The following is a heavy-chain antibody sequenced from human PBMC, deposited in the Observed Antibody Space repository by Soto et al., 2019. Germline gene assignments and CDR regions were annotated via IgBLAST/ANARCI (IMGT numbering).Heavy chain of an antibody. J-gene: IGHJ6*02. V-gene: IGHV4-59*01. CDR1: GGSISGYY. CDR2: MYNTGST. Sequence: QVQLQESGPGLVKPSETLSLTCTVSGGSISGYYWSWIRQPPGKGLEWIGYMYNTGSTVYNPSFKSRVTISLDTSKNQSSLKLTSVTAADTAVYYCARDLWGYCGTDCYPLDVWGQGTTVTVSS. CDR3: ARDLWGYCGTDCYPLDV. D-gene: IGHD2-21*02.